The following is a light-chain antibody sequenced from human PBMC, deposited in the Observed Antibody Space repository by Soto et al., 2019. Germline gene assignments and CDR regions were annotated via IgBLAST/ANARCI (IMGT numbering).Light chain of an antibody. Sequence: DIQMTQSPSTLSTSVGDRVTITCRASQSINSWLAWYQQKPGKAPKLLISKASTLQSGVPSRFSGSGSGTEFSLIISSLQPDYFASYYCQQYKSYPYTFGQGTKLEIK. V-gene: IGKV1-5*03. CDR2: KAS. CDR1: QSINSW. J-gene: IGKJ2*01. CDR3: QQYKSYPYT.